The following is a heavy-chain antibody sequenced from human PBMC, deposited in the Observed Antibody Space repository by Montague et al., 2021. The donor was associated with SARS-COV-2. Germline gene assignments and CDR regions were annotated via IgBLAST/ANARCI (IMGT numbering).Heavy chain of an antibody. V-gene: IGHV6-1*01. D-gene: IGHD6-13*01. CDR3: ARGSQVGSWSPTDSGMDV. J-gene: IGHJ6*02. CDR1: GDSVSSNSAA. CDR2: TYYRSKWHN. Sequence: CAISGDSVSSNSAAWKWIRQSPSRGLEWLGRTYYRSKWHNDYAESVKSRITINPDTSKNQISLQLNSVTPEDTAVYYCARGSQVGSWSPTDSGMDVWGQGTKVTVSS.